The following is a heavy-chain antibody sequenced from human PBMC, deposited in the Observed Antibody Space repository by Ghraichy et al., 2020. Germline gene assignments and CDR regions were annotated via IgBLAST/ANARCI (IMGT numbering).Heavy chain of an antibody. CDR1: GGSFSGYY. CDR2: INHSGST. J-gene: IGHJ4*02. Sequence: SQTLSLTCAVYGGSFSGYYWSWIRQPPGKGLEWIGEINHSGSTNYNPSLKSRVTISVDTSKNQFSLKLSSVTAADTAVYYCARFRFKRGYCSSTSCYTWVDYFDYWGQGTLVTVSS. CDR3: ARFRFKRGYCSSTSCYTWVDYFDY. V-gene: IGHV4-34*01. D-gene: IGHD2-2*02.